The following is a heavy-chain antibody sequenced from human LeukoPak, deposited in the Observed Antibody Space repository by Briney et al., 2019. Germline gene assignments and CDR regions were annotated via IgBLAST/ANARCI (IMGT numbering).Heavy chain of an antibody. V-gene: IGHV4-59*08. CDR2: MYYSGSS. CDR1: GGSISDYY. CDR3: ARGSAFGVVRHYYYYMDV. D-gene: IGHD3-3*01. J-gene: IGHJ6*03. Sequence: SETLSLTCTVSGGSISDYYWSWIRQPPGKGLEWIGYMYYSGSSNYNPSLKSRVTVSVDTSKNQFSLKLNSVTAADTAAYYCARGSAFGVVRHYYYYMDVWGKGTTVTVSS.